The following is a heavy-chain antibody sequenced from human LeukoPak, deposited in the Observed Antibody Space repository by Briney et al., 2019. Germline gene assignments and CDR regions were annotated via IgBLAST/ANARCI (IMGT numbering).Heavy chain of an antibody. CDR1: GFTFSSSY. CDR2: ISIGRTYT. D-gene: IGHD6-13*01. CDR3: GRDEQLVLGYFQH. V-gene: IGHV3-11*05. Sequence: PGGSLRLPRAACGFTFSSSYMRGLRQAPAKGLEGVSYISIGRTYTKYADPVKGRFTIFRDHAKNSLYLQMNLLRPDAHAVYYLGRDEQLVLGYFQHWGEGTLVTAS. J-gene: IGHJ1*01.